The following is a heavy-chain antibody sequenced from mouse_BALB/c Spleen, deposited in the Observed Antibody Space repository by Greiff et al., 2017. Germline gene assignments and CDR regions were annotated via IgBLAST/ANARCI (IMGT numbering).Heavy chain of an antibody. V-gene: IGHV1S81*02. CDR1: GYTFTSYW. CDR3: ARDCNYVSFAY. D-gene: IGHD2-1*01. CDR2: INPSNGRT. Sequence: QVQLQQPGAELVKPGASVKLSCKASGYTFTSYWMHWVKQRPGQGLEWIGEINPSNGRTNYNEKFKSKATLTVDKSSSTAYMQLSSLTSEDSAVYYCARDCNYVSFAYWGQGTLVTVSA. J-gene: IGHJ3*01.